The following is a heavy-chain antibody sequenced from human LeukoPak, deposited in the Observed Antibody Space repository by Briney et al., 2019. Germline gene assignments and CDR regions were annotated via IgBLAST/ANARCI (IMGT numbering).Heavy chain of an antibody. D-gene: IGHD1-26*01. V-gene: IGHV3-23*01. CDR3: AKTQWKVGATDYFDY. J-gene: IGHJ4*02. Sequence: GGSLRLSCAASGFAFKNCAMTWVRQAPGKGLEWVSNINDNGGQRHYADSVKGRFTISRDNSKNTVFLQMDSLGAEDTAVYYCAKTQWKVGATDYFDYWGQGILVTVSS. CDR2: INDNGGQR. CDR1: GFAFKNCA.